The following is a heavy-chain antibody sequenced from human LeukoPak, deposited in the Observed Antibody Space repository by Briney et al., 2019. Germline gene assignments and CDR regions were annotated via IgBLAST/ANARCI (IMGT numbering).Heavy chain of an antibody. V-gene: IGHV3-48*04. CDR2: ISSSSSTI. Sequence: GSLRLSCAASGFTFSSYSMNWVRQAPGKGLEWVSYISSSSSTIYYADSVKGRFTISRDNAKNSLYLQMSSLRAEDTAVYYCAQYCSSTSCYLGYYYYMDVWGKGTTVTVSS. J-gene: IGHJ6*03. CDR1: GFTFSSYS. D-gene: IGHD2-2*01. CDR3: AQYCSSTSCYLGYYYYMDV.